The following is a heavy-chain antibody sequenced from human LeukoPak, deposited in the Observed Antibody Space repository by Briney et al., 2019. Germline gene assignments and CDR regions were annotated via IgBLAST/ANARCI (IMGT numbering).Heavy chain of an antibody. D-gene: IGHD1-26*01. J-gene: IGHJ4*02. CDR1: GGSFSGYY. V-gene: IGHV4-34*01. CDR3: ARGVGATVSAEFDY. Sequence: SETLSLTCAVYGGSFSGYYWSWIRQPPGKGLEWIGEINRSGSTNYNPSLKSRVTISVDTSKNQFSLKLSSVTAADTAVYYCARGVGATVSAEFDYWGQGTLVTVSS. CDR2: INRSGST.